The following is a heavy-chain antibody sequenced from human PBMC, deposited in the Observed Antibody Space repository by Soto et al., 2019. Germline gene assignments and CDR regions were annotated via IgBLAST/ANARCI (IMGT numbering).Heavy chain of an antibody. CDR1: GFTFSSYA. D-gene: IGHD3-16*02. CDR2: ISGSGGST. V-gene: IGHV3-23*01. Sequence: GGSLRLSCAASGFTFSSYAMSWVRQAPGKGLEWVSAISGSGGSTYYADSVKGRFTISRDNSKNTLYLQMNSLRAEDTAVYYCAKPVYRYDYYYMDVWGKGTTVTVSS. CDR3: AKPVYRYDYYYMDV. J-gene: IGHJ6*03.